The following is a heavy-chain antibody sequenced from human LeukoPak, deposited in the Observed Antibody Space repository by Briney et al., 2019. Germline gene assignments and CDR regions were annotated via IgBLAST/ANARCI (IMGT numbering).Heavy chain of an antibody. Sequence: GASVKVSCKASGYTFTGYYMHWVRQAPGQGLEWMGGIIPIFGTANYAQKFQGRVTITADESTSTAYMELSSLRSEDTAVYYCARDSSPMVRGPKGYWGQGTLVTVSS. D-gene: IGHD3-10*01. CDR3: ARDSSPMVRGPKGY. V-gene: IGHV1-69*13. J-gene: IGHJ4*02. CDR2: IIPIFGTA. CDR1: GYTFTGYY.